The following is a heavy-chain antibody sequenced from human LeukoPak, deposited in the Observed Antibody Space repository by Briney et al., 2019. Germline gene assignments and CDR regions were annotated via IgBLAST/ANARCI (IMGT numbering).Heavy chain of an antibody. CDR2: ISSSGSTI. Sequence: GGSLRLSCAASGFTFSSYEMNWVRQAPGKGLEWVSYISSSGSTIYYADSVKGRFTISRDNAKHSLYLQMNSLRVEDTAVYYCARNRVEYDSSDFYPWGQGTLVTVSS. V-gene: IGHV3-48*03. CDR3: ARNRVEYDSSDFYP. CDR1: GFTFSSYE. J-gene: IGHJ5*02. D-gene: IGHD3-22*01.